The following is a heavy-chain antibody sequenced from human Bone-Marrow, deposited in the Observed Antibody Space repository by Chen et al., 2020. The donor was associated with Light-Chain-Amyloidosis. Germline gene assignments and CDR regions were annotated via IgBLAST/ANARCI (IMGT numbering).Heavy chain of an antibody. V-gene: IGHV4-39*01. CDR3: TRPRTGTTTGAYYYMDV. Sequence: QVHLPESGPGRVKPSETLSLTCTHSGASVTSRAFYVGWTRQPPGKGLEWIGHIYHSGSTYYNPSLKSRVSLSVDTTKNQFSLNLGSVTAADTAVYYCTRPRTGTTTGAYYYMDVWGKGTTVIVSS. CDR2: IYHSGST. CDR1: GASVTSRAFY. D-gene: IGHD1-7*01. J-gene: IGHJ6*03.